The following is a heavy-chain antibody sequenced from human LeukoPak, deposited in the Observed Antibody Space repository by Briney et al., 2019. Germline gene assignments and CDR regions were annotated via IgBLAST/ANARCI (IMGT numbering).Heavy chain of an antibody. CDR1: GCTFSSYA. CDR2: IISIFWTA. J-gene: IGHJ5*02. Sequence: SSVKVSCKSSGCTFSSYAINWVRQPAGQGREGMGGIISIFWTAHYAQKFQGRVTITEGESTSTAYLELSSLISEDTAVYYCARKVPNESSGYYYQGQFGLWGKGTLVNVS. CDR3: ARKVPNESSGYYYQGQFGL. V-gene: IGHV1-69*13. D-gene: IGHD3-22*01.